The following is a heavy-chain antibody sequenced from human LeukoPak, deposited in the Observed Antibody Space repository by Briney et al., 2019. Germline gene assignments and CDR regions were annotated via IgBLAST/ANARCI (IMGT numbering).Heavy chain of an antibody. V-gene: IGHV3-53*05. Sequence: GGSLRLSCAASGFTVSSNYMSWVRQAPGKGLEWVSVIYSGGRTYYADSVKGRFTISRDNSKNTLYLQMNSLRAEDTAVYYCANMQAYYYGSGSDYFDYWGQGTLVTVSS. CDR2: IYSGGRT. D-gene: IGHD3-10*01. CDR1: GFTVSSNY. CDR3: ANMQAYYYGSGSDYFDY. J-gene: IGHJ4*02.